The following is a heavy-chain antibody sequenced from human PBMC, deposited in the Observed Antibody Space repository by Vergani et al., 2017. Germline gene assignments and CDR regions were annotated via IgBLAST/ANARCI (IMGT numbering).Heavy chain of an antibody. CDR3: ARGYSSGWNY. J-gene: IGHJ4*02. Sequence: EVQLEESGGGLVLPGRSLRLSCVASGFTSAGYAMHWVRQAPGKGLEWVSGISWNSNSIGYADSVKGRFTISRDNAKNSLYLQMNSLRAEDTAVYYCARGYSSGWNYWGQGTLVTVSS. CDR1: GFTSAGYA. V-gene: IGHV3-9*02. D-gene: IGHD6-19*01. CDR2: ISWNSNSI.